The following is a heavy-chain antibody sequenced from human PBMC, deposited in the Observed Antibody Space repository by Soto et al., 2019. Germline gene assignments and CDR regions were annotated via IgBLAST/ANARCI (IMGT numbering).Heavy chain of an antibody. CDR2: ISGSGVYT. Sequence: GGSLRLSCAASGFTLSSYAMGWVRQAPGKGLEWVSAISGSGVYTFHADSVKGRFTISRDTSRNTLYLQMSSLRVEDAAVYYCAKGSASGSPYYFDCWGQGALVTVSS. D-gene: IGHD6-25*01. V-gene: IGHV3-23*01. CDR3: AKGSASGSPYYFDC. CDR1: GFTLSSYA. J-gene: IGHJ4*02.